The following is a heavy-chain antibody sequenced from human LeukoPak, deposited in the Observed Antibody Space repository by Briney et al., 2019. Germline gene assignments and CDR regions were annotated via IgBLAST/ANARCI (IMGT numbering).Heavy chain of an antibody. V-gene: IGHV3-13*01. D-gene: IGHD3-10*01. CDR3: AREMSGSNDAFDV. Sequence: GGSLRLSCVASGFTLSSYDMHWVRQTTGERLEWVSIIYKTGEAFYPDSVKGRFTISREGAKNSLYLQMNSLRAGDTAVYYCAREMSGSNDAFDVWGQGTMVTVSS. CDR1: GFTLSSYD. CDR2: IYKTGEA. J-gene: IGHJ3*01.